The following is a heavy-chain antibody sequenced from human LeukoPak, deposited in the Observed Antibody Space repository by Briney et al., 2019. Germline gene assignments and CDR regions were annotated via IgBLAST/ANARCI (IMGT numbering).Heavy chain of an antibody. CDR3: ARDVVVIPPPNWFDP. D-gene: IGHD2-21*01. CDR1: GYTFTGYY. V-gene: IGHV1-2*02. Sequence: ASVKVSCKASGYTFTGYYMHWVRQAPGQGLEWMGWINPNSGGTNYAQKFQGRVTMTRDTSISTAYMELSRLRSDDTAVYYCARDVVVIPPPNWFDPWGQGTLVTVSS. CDR2: INPNSGGT. J-gene: IGHJ5*02.